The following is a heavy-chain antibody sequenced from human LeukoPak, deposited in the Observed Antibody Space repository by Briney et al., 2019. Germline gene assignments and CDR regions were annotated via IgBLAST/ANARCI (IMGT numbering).Heavy chain of an antibody. D-gene: IGHD5-18*01. V-gene: IGHV3-30*04. CDR3: ARERVRGYSYGYLDY. Sequence: PGRSLRLSCAASGFTFSSYAMHWVRQAPGKGLEWVAVISYDGSNKYYADSVKGRFTISRDNSKNTLYLQMNSLRAEDTAVCYCARERVRGYSYGYLDYWGQGTLVTVSS. CDR1: GFTFSSYA. J-gene: IGHJ4*02. CDR2: ISYDGSNK.